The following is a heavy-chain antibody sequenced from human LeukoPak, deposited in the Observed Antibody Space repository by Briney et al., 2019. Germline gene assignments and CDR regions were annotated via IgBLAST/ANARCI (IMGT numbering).Heavy chain of an antibody. J-gene: IGHJ4*02. CDR2: IYYSGST. V-gene: IGHV4-39*01. D-gene: IGHD3-22*01. CDR3: ARHGRRRIGLTMIVVYYFDY. Sequence: SETLSLTCTVSGGSFSSSSYYWAWIRQPPGKGLEWIGSIYYSGSTYHNPSLKSRVTISVDTSKDQFSLRLSSVTAADTAVYYCARHGRRRIGLTMIVVYYFDYWGQGTLVTVSS. CDR1: GGSFSSSSYY.